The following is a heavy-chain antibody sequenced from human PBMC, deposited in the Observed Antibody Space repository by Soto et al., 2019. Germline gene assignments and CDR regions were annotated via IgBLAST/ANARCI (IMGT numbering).Heavy chain of an antibody. CDR3: ARDSGAKLSSS. CDR2: IVPIYRTA. D-gene: IGHD6-13*01. V-gene: IGHV1-69*13. CDR1: GGTFSSYR. J-gene: IGHJ4*02. Sequence: SVKVSCKASGGTFSSYRFNWVRQARGQGLEWLGGIVPIYRTADYAQKFQGRVTITADESTRTVYMELSSLKSQDTALYYCARDSGAKLSSSWGQGTLVTVS.